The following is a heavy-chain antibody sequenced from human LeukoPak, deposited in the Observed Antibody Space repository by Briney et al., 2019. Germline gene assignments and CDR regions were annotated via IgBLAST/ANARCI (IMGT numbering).Heavy chain of an antibody. D-gene: IGHD3-10*01. CDR3: ARTIYGSGSYCFDI. CDR2: IYYSGST. CDR1: GGSISSGGYY. J-gene: IGHJ3*02. V-gene: IGHV4-31*03. Sequence: PSQTLSLTCTVSGGSISSGGYYWSWIRQHPGKGLEWIGYIYYSGSTYYNPSLKSRVTISVDTSKNQLSLKLSSVTAADTAVYYCARTIYGSGSYCFDIWGQGTMVTVSS.